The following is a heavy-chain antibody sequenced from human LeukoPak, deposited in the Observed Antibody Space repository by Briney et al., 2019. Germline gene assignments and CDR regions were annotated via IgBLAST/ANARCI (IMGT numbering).Heavy chain of an antibody. CDR2: VIPNSGAT. J-gene: IGHJ5*02. V-gene: IGHV1-2*02. Sequence: ASVKVSCKASGYTFTSKYMHWLRQAPGQGPEWMGWVIPNSGATNYAQKFQGRVTMTTDTSTSTAYMELRSLRSDDTAVYYCARDQGGQGGSSWYRSTWFDPWGQGTLVTVSS. D-gene: IGHD6-13*01. CDR1: GYTFTSKY. CDR3: ARDQGGQGGSSWYRSTWFDP.